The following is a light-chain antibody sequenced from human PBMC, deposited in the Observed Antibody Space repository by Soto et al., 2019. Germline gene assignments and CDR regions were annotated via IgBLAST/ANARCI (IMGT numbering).Light chain of an antibody. V-gene: IGKV3-20*01. Sequence: ESVLTQSPGTLSLSPGERATLSCRASQSVSSSYLAWYQQKPGQAPRLLIYGASSRATGIPDRFSGSGSGTDFTLTISRLEPEDFAVYYCQQDGSSPXTXGQGTRLEIK. J-gene: IGKJ5*01. CDR1: QSVSSSY. CDR2: GAS. CDR3: QQDGSSPXT.